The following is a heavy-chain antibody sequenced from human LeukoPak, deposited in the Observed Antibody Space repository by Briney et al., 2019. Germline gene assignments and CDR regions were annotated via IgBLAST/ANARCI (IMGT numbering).Heavy chain of an antibody. CDR3: ARDLHDYGGNSDAFSHWFDP. V-gene: IGHV1-69*04. J-gene: IGHJ5*02. CDR1: GGTFSSYA. D-gene: IGHD4-17*01. Sequence: ASVKVSCKASGGTFSSYAISWVRQAPGQGLEWMGRIIPILGIANYAQKFQGRVTITADKSTSTAYMELSSLRSEDTAVYYCARDLHDYGGNSDAFSHWFDPWGQGTLVTVSS. CDR2: IIPILGIA.